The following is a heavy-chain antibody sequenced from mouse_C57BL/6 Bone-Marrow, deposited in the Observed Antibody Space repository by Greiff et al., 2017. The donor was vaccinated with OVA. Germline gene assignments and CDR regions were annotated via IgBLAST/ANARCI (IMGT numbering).Heavy chain of an antibody. CDR2: IYPRSGNT. J-gene: IGHJ1*03. CDR3: ARLVTTRDWYFDV. Sequence: VQGVESGAELARPGASVKLSCKASGYTFTSYGISWVKQRTGQGLEWIGEIYPRSGNTYYNEKFKGKATLTADKSSSTAYMELRSLTSEDSAVYFCARLVTTRDWYFDVWGTGTTVTVSS. D-gene: IGHD2-2*01. V-gene: IGHV1-81*01. CDR1: GYTFTSYG.